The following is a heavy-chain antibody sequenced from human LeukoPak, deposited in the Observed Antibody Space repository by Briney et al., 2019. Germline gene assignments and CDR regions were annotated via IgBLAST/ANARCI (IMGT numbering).Heavy chain of an antibody. V-gene: IGHV3-30-3*01. Sequence: PGGSLRLSCAASGFTFSSYAMRWVRQAPGKGLGWVAVISYDGSNKYYADSVKSRFTISRDNSKNTLYLQMNSLRAEATAVYYCARGYSSGWYGDYWGQGTLVTVSS. J-gene: IGHJ4*02. CDR2: ISYDGSNK. CDR3: ARGYSSGWYGDY. CDR1: GFTFSSYA. D-gene: IGHD6-19*01.